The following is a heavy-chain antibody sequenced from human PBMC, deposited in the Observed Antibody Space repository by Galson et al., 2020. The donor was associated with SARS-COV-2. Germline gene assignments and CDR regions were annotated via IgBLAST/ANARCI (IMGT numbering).Heavy chain of an antibody. Sequence: SVKVSCKASGGTFSSYAISWVRQAPGQGLEWMGGIIPIFGTANYAQKFQGRVTITADESTSTAYMELSSLRSEDTAVYYCARSGWGTSGRSWANWFDPWGQGTLVTVSS. CDR2: IIPIFGTA. D-gene: IGHD2-2*01. V-gene: IGHV1-69*13. CDR3: ARSGWGTSGRSWANWFDP. CDR1: GGTFSSYA. J-gene: IGHJ5*02.